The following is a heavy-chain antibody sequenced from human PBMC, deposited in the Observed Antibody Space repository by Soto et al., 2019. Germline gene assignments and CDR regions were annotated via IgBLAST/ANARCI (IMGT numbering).Heavy chain of an antibody. Sequence: GDSLKISCKGSGCTFTNSWVGWVRQMPGKGLEWMGIIYPGDSDTRYSPSFQGQVTISVDKSIATAYLQWSSLKASDTAMDDCARRAEYHYGSGKYCRLDVCAQGTVVTVSS. J-gene: IGHJ6*02. D-gene: IGHD3-10*01. CDR3: ARRAEYHYGSGKYCRLDV. CDR2: IYPGDSDT. CDR1: GCTFTNSW. V-gene: IGHV5-51*01.